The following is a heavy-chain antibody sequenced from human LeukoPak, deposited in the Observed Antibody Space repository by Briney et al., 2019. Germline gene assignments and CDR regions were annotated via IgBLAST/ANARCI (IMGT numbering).Heavy chain of an antibody. D-gene: IGHD2-2*01. CDR1: GDSFTSYW. CDR3: ARHLGYCSSTSCPTPNYYYYYMDV. CDR2: IYPGDADT. V-gene: IGHV5-51*01. J-gene: IGHJ6*03. Sequence: GESLNISCKGSGDSFTSYWIGWVRQMPGKGLEWMGIIYPGDADTRYSPSFQGQVTISADKSISTAYLQWSSLKASDTAMYYCARHLGYCSSTSCPTPNYYYYYMDVWGKGTTVTVSS.